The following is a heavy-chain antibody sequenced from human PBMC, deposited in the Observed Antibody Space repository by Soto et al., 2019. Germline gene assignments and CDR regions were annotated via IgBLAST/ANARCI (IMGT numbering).Heavy chain of an antibody. Sequence: PGVSVRLSXAASGFTFSTYWMSWVRRTPGKGLEWVANIKQDGTEKYYVDSVRGRLTVSRDNAKSSLYLQMNSLRVEDTAVYYCTTSPHRDSERVFVWGQGTTVTVSS. D-gene: IGHD1-26*01. CDR3: TTSPHRDSERVFV. CDR1: GFTFSTYW. CDR2: IKQDGTEK. V-gene: IGHV3-7*01. J-gene: IGHJ6*02.